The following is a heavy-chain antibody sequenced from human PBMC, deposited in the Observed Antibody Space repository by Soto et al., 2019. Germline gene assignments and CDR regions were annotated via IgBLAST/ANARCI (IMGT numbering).Heavy chain of an antibody. CDR3: ARDSTPPRE. CDR2: ISAYNGNT. CDR1: GYTFTSYG. V-gene: IGHV1-18*01. Sequence: QVQLVQSGAEVKNPGASVKVSCKASGYTFTSYGISWVRQASVQGLEWMGWISAYNGNTNYAQKLQGRVTMTTDTSTSTASMELRSLRSADTAGYYCARDSTPPREWGQGPLVTVSS. J-gene: IGHJ4*02.